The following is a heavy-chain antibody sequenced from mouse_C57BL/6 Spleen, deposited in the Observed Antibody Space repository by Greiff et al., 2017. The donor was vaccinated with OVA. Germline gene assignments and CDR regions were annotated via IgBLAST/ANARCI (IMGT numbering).Heavy chain of an antibody. J-gene: IGHJ3*01. Sequence: QVQLQQSGAELVRPGTSVKVSCKASGYAFTHYLIEWVKQRPGQGLAWIGVINPGSGGTNYNEKFKGKATLTADKSSSTAYMQLSSLTSEDSAVYFCARRADRGAWFAYWGQGTLVTVSA. D-gene: IGHD3-1*01. CDR3: ARRADRGAWFAY. V-gene: IGHV1-54*01. CDR1: GYAFTHYL. CDR2: INPGSGGT.